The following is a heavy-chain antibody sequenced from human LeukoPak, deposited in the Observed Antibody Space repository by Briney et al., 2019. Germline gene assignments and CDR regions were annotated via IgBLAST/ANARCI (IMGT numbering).Heavy chain of an antibody. V-gene: IGHV4-59*01. Sequence: PSETLSLTCTVSGGSISSYYWSWIRQPPGKGLEWIGYIYYSGSTNYNPSLKSRVTISVDTSKNQFSLKLSSVTAADTAVYYCARGGYSYGLDCWGQGTLVTVSS. CDR3: ARGGYSYGLDC. CDR1: GGSISSYY. J-gene: IGHJ4*02. D-gene: IGHD5-18*01. CDR2: IYYSGST.